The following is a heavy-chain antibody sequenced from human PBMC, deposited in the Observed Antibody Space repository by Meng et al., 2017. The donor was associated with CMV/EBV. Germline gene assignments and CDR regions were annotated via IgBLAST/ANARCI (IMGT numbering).Heavy chain of an antibody. CDR1: GGCISSSSYD. V-gene: IGHV4-39*07. D-gene: IGHD2-2*01. CDR3: ARDLSNPLVVPAAYNWFDP. Sequence: LELRESGPGLVKPSEPLSLTCTVSGGCISSSSYDWSWIRQPPGKGLEWIGSIYYSGSTYYNPSLKSRVTISVDTSKNQFSLKLSSVTAADTAVYYCARDLSNPLVVPAAYNWFDPWGQGTLVTVSS. CDR2: IYYSGST. J-gene: IGHJ5*02.